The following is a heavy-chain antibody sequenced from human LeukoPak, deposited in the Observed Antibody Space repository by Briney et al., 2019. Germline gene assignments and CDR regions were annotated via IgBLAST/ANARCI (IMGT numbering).Heavy chain of an antibody. V-gene: IGHV3-30*12. J-gene: IGHJ4*02. CDR3: VRDKDWYFDY. D-gene: IGHD3/OR15-3a*01. CDR1: GFSFRTSG. CDR2: DGTNT. Sequence: GGSLRLSCAASGFSFRTSGMHWVRQAPGKGLEWVAIDGTNTYYADSVKGRFTISRDNSKNTPYLQMNSLSGEDTAVYYCVRDKDWYFDYWGQGTLVTVSS.